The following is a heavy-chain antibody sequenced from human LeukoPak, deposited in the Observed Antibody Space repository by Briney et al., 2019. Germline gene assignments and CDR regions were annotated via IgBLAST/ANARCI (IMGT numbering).Heavy chain of an antibody. CDR3: ARVSQRLGNWFDP. CDR2: INPNSGGT. V-gene: IGHV1-2*02. Sequence: ASVKVSCKASGYTFTGYYMHWVRQAPGQGLEWMGWINPNSGGTNYAQKFQGRVTMTRDTSISTAYMELSRLRSDDTAVYYCARVSQRLGNWFDPWGQGTLVTVSS. CDR1: GYTFTGYY. D-gene: IGHD6-25*01. J-gene: IGHJ5*02.